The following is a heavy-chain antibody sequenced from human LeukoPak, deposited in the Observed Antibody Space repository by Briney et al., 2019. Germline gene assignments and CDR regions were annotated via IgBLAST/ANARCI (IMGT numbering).Heavy chain of an antibody. CDR2: INAGNGNT. Sequence: AASGKVSCKASGYTFTRYAMHWVRQAPGQRLEWMGWINAGNGNTKYSQEFQGRVTMTRDTSISTAYMELSRLRSDDTAVYYCAREYHGSSGLGPSYYFDYWGQGTLVTVSS. CDR1: GYTFTRYA. J-gene: IGHJ4*02. V-gene: IGHV1-3*01. D-gene: IGHD3-22*01. CDR3: AREYHGSSGLGPSYYFDY.